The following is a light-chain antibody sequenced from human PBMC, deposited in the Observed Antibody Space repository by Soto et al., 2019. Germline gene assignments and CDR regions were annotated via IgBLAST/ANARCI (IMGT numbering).Light chain of an antibody. CDR3: QSYYSSLSGYV. J-gene: IGLJ1*01. CDR2: GNS. CDR1: SSNIGAGYD. Sequence: QSVLTQPPSVSGAPGQRVTISCTGSSSNIGAGYDVHWYQQLPGTSPKLLIYGNSHRPSGVPHRFSGSKSGTSASLAITGLKGEDDADYYCQSYYSSLSGYVFGTGPKVTVL. V-gene: IGLV1-40*01.